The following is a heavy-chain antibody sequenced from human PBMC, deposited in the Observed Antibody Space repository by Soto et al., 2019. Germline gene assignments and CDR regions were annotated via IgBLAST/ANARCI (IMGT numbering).Heavy chain of an antibody. CDR2: ISAYNGNT. CDR3: ARGSVLKYQLLYPFDY. J-gene: IGHJ4*02. CDR1: GYTFTSYG. D-gene: IGHD2-2*02. Sequence: ASVKGSCKASGYTFTSYGISWVRQAPGQGLEWMGWISAYNGNTNYAQKLQGRVTMTTDTSTSTAYMELRSLRSDDTAVYYCARGSVLKYQLLYPFDYWGEGTLVTVSS. V-gene: IGHV1-18*01.